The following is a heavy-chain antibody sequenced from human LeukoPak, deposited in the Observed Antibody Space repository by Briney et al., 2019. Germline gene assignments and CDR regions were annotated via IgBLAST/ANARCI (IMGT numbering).Heavy chain of an antibody. CDR2: IKQDGSEK. CDR1: GFTFSSYW. CDR3: TRVVEQWLVGD. V-gene: IGHV3-7*03. J-gene: IGHJ4*02. D-gene: IGHD6-19*01. Sequence: GGSLRLSCAASGFTFSSYWMSWVRQAPGKGLEWVANIKQDGSEKYYVDPVKGRFTISRDNAKNSLYLQMNSLRAEDTAVYYCTRVVEQWLVGDWGQGTLVTVSS.